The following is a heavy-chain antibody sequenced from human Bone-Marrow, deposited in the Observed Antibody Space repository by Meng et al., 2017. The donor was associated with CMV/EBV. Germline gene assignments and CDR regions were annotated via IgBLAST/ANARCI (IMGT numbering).Heavy chain of an antibody. CDR2: IKQDGTEK. Sequence: ESLKISCAASGFIFSSYWMSWVRQAPGKGLEWVANIKQDGTEKYYVDSVKGRFTISRDNAKNSLYLQMNSLRAEDTAVYYCAKDHPRTAGTWVDYWGQGTLVTVSS. CDR3: AKDHPRTAGTWVDY. D-gene: IGHD6-13*01. V-gene: IGHV3-7*01. J-gene: IGHJ4*02. CDR1: GFIFSSYW.